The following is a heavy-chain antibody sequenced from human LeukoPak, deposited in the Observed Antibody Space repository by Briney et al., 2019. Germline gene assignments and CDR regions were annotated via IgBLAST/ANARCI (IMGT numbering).Heavy chain of an antibody. CDR3: ARGGGSSGYYYSD. V-gene: IGHV4-34*01. D-gene: IGHD3-22*01. CDR1: GGSFSGYY. J-gene: IGHJ4*02. CDR2: INHSGST. Sequence: PSETLSLTCAVCGGSFSGYYWSWIRQPPGKGLEWIGEINHSGSTNYNPSLKSRVTISVDTSKNQFSLKLSSVTAADTAVYYCARGGGSSGYYYSDWGQGTLVTVSS.